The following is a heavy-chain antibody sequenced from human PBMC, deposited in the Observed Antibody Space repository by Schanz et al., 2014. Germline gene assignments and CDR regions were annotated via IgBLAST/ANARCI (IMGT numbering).Heavy chain of an antibody. CDR2: INPNTGGT. Sequence: QLQLVQSGAEVKKPGSSVKVSCKLSGGTFSDYYIHWVRQAPGQGLEWMGWINPNTGGTNFAQKFRGRVTMTRNTSMSTAYIELHILTSEDTAVYYCARGRTCDYWGQGTLVTVSS. J-gene: IGHJ4*02. V-gene: IGHV1-2*02. CDR3: ARGRTCDY. CDR1: GGTFSDYY.